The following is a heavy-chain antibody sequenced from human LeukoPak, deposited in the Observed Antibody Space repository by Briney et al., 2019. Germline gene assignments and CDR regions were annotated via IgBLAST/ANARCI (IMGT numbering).Heavy chain of an antibody. CDR2: ISGSGGST. Sequence: PGGSLRLSCAASGFTFSSYAMSRVRQAPGKGLEWVSAISGSGGSTYYADSVKGRFTISRDNSKNTLYLQMNSLRAEDTAVYYCAKASYYYDSSGYPTYYYYMDVWGKGTTVTVSS. V-gene: IGHV3-23*01. CDR3: AKASYYYDSSGYPTYYYYMDV. J-gene: IGHJ6*03. CDR1: GFTFSSYA. D-gene: IGHD3-22*01.